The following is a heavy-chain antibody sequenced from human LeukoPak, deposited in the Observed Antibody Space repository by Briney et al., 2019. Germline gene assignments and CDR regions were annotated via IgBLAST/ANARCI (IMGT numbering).Heavy chain of an antibody. CDR3: AKLWWSASSSVY. J-gene: IGHJ4*02. CDR1: GFTFSSYG. V-gene: IGHV3-30*02. D-gene: IGHD2-21*01. CDR2: IRYDGSNK. Sequence: GGSLRLSCAASGFTFSSYGMHWVRQAPGKGLEWVAFIRYDGSNKYYADSVKGRFTISRDNSKNTLYLQMNSLRAEGTAVYYCAKLWWSASSSVYWGQGTLVTVSS.